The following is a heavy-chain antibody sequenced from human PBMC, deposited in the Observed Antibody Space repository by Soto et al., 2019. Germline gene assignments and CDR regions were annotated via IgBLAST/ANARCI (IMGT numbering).Heavy chain of an antibody. CDR1: GVSFSAFW. CDR2: INQDGSEK. Sequence: EVQLVESGGGLVQPGGSLRLSCAASGVSFSAFWMSWVRQIPGKGLEWVANINQDGSEKQYVDSVKGRFTISRDNAKNSLFLQMNSLRAEDSAVYYCARDREWNIVVIPASFDLWGRGALVSVSS. V-gene: IGHV3-7*01. D-gene: IGHD2-15*01. CDR3: ARDREWNIVVIPASFDL. J-gene: IGHJ4*02.